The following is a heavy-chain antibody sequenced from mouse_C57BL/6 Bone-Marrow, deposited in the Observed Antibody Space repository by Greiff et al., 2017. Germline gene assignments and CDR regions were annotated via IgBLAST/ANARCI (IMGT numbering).Heavy chain of an antibody. CDR1: GFTFSSYA. CDR2: ISDGGSYT. Sequence: EVKVVESGGGLVKPGGSLKLSCAASGFTFSSYAMSWVRQTPEKRLEWVATISDGGSYTYYPDNVKGRFTISRDNAKNNLYLQMSHLKSEDTAMYYCARSVVATDYFGYWGQGTTLTVSS. V-gene: IGHV5-4*03. D-gene: IGHD1-1*01. CDR3: ARSVVATDYFGY. J-gene: IGHJ2*01.